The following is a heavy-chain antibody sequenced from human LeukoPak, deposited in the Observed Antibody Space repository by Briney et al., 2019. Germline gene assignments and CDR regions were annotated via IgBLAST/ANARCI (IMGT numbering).Heavy chain of an antibody. CDR3: ARLNGKRNWFDP. CDR2: IYYSGST. CDR1: GGSISSYY. D-gene: IGHD2-8*01. Sequence: SETLSLTCTVSGGSISSYYWSWIRQPPGKGLEWIGYIYYSGSTNYNPSLKSRVTISVDTSKNQFSLKLSSVTAADTAVYYCARLNGKRNWFDPWGQGTLVTVSS. J-gene: IGHJ5*02. V-gene: IGHV4-59*01.